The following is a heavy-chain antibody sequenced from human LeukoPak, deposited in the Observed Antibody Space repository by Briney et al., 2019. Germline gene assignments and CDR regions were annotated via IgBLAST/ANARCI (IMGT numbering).Heavy chain of an antibody. D-gene: IGHD1-14*01. CDR1: LDSTTSNFW. V-gene: IGHV4-4*02. J-gene: IGHJ4*02. CDR3: AREILGGFNPGAY. CDR2: IHRSGSP. Sequence: SETLSRTCTVSLDSTTSNFWSWVRQPPGKSLEWIGEIHRSGSPNYNPSLQSRVTISIDRSRNQIVLELSSVTAADTAVYYCAREILGGFNPGAYWGQGTLVTVSS.